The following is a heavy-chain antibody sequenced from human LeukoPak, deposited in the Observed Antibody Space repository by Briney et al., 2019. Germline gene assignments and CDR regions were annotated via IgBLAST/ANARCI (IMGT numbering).Heavy chain of an antibody. CDR1: GFTFSGHD. V-gene: IGHV3-30*03. J-gene: IGHJ5*02. CDR3: ARGTVGDYNWFDP. D-gene: IGHD3-16*01. CDR2: TSYDGGKK. Sequence: GGSLRLSCAASGFTFSGHDMHWVRQAPGEGLEWVAFTSYDGGKKDYADSVKGRFTISRDNSRNTLYLQMNSLRAEDTAVYYCARGTVGDYNWFDPWGQGTLVTVSS.